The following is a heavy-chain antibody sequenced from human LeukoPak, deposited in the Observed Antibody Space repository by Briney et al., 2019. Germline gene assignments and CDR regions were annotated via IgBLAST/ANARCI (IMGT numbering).Heavy chain of an antibody. CDR1: GGSIANYH. CDR2: SYYTGPT. V-gene: IGHV4-59*01. CDR3: ARDYPRFFDN. J-gene: IGHJ4*02. Sequence: SETLSLTCTVSGGSIANYHWSWIRQTPGKGLEWIGFSYYTGPTNYNPSLKSRVTISIDTSKSQFSLRLTSVTPADTAIYYCARDYPRFFDNWGQGALVTVSS. D-gene: IGHD3-16*02.